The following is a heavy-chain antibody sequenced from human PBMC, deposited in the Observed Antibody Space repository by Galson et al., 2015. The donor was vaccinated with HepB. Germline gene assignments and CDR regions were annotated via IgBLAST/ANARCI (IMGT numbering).Heavy chain of an antibody. D-gene: IGHD1-26*01. CDR1: GFTFSGSA. CDR3: TRPRGSDPGFDY. Sequence: SLRLSCAASGFTFSGSAMHWVRQASGKGLEWVGLIRRKANSYATAYAASVKGRFTISRDDSKNTAYLQMNSLKTEDTAVYYCTRPRGSDPGFDYWGQGTLVTVSS. J-gene: IGHJ4*02. V-gene: IGHV3-73*01. CDR2: IRRKANSYAT.